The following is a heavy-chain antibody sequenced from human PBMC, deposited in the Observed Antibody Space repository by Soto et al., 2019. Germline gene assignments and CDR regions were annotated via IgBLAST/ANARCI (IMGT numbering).Heavy chain of an antibody. J-gene: IGHJ6*02. Sequence: GASVKVSCKASGYTFTSYAMHWVRQAPGQRLEWMGWINAGNGNTKYSQKFQGRVTITRDTSASTAYMELSSLRSEDTAVYYCAREGEAAAALFFSITTHYYYHYGMDVWGQGTTVTVSS. CDR2: INAGNGNT. CDR3: AREGEAAAALFFSITTHYYYHYGMDV. D-gene: IGHD6-13*01. CDR1: GYTFTSYA. V-gene: IGHV1-3*01.